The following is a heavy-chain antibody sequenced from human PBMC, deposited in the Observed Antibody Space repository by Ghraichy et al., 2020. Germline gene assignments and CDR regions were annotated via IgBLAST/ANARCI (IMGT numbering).Heavy chain of an antibody. CDR3: ARALDYYDSSGYPFDY. J-gene: IGHJ4*02. D-gene: IGHD3-22*01. CDR2: INHSGST. CDR1: GGSFSVYY. V-gene: IGHV4-34*01. Sequence: SQTLSLTCAVYGGSFSVYYWSWIRQPPGKGLEWIGEINHSGSTNYNPSLKSRVTISVDTSKNQFSLKLSSVTAADTAVYYCARALDYYDSSGYPFDYWGQGTLVTVSS.